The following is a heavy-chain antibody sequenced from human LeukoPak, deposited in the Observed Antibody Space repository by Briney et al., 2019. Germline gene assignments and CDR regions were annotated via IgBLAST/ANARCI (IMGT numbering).Heavy chain of an antibody. D-gene: IGHD2-8*01. CDR2: ISSSSSYI. CDR1: GFTFSSYS. CDR3: ARGPYCTNGVCYNYGMDV. Sequence: GGSLRLSCAASGFTFSSYSMNWVRQAPGKGLEWVSSISSSSSYIYYADSVKGRFTISRDNAKNSLYLQMNSLRAEDTAVYYCARGPYCTNGVCYNYGMDVWGQGTTVTVSS. V-gene: IGHV3-21*04. J-gene: IGHJ6*02.